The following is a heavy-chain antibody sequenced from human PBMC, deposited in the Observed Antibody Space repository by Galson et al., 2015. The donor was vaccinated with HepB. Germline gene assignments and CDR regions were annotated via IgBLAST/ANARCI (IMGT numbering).Heavy chain of an antibody. J-gene: IGHJ4*02. CDR2: ISGSGGST. V-gene: IGHV3-23*01. Sequence: SLRLSCAASGFTFSSYAMSWVRQAPGKGLEWVSAISGSGGSTYYADSVKGRFTISRDNSKNTLYLQMNSLRAEDTAVYYCARGDPREYSGYDYPFDYWGQGTLVTVSS. CDR3: ARGDPREYSGYDYPFDY. CDR1: GFTFSSYA. D-gene: IGHD5-12*01.